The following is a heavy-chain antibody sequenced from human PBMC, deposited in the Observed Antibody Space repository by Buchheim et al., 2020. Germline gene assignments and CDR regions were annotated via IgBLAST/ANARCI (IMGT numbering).Heavy chain of an antibody. D-gene: IGHD3-9*01. CDR1: GGSISSGSYY. V-gene: IGHV4-61*02. CDR2: IYTSGST. Sequence: QVRLQESGPGLVKPSQTLSLTCTVSGGSISSGSYYWSWIRQPAGKGLEWIGRIYTSGSTNYNPSLKSRVTISVDTSKNQFSLKLSSVTAADTAVYYCARLSGYLIDYWGQGTL. J-gene: IGHJ4*02. CDR3: ARLSGYLIDY.